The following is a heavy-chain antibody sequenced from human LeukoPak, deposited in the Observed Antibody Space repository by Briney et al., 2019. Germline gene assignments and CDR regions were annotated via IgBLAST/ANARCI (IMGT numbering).Heavy chain of an antibody. CDR1: GFTVSSSY. Sequence: GGSLRLSCAASGFTVSSSYMYWVRQAPGKGLEWVSFFYRGETTYYAESVRGRFTISRDNSRNTLYLQMNSLRAEDTAVYFCAKHYGSYYFDYWGQGTLVTVSS. D-gene: IGHD6-6*01. CDR2: FYRGETT. V-gene: IGHV3-53*01. CDR3: AKHYGSYYFDY. J-gene: IGHJ4*02.